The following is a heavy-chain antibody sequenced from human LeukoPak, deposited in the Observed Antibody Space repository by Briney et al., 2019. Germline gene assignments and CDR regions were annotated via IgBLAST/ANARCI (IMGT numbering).Heavy chain of an antibody. CDR3: ARVTYYYDSSGYNDY. V-gene: IGHV3-33*01. CDR2: IWYDGSNK. D-gene: IGHD3-22*01. Sequence: GRSLRLSCAASGFTFSSYGMHWVRQAPGKGLEWVSVIWYDGSNKYYADSVKGRFTISRDDSKNTLYLQMNSLRAEDTAVYYCARVTYYYDSSGYNDYWGQGTLVTVSS. CDR1: GFTFSSYG. J-gene: IGHJ4*02.